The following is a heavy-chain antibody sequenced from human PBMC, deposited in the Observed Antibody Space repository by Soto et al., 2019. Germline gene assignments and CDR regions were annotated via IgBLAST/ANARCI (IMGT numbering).Heavy chain of an antibody. CDR2: ISAHNGNT. CDR3: ARGRYADY. V-gene: IGHV1-18*01. D-gene: IGHD1-1*01. J-gene: IGHJ4*02. Sequence: QVPLVQSGAEVKKPGASVKVSCKGSGYGFTTYGITWVRQAPGQGLEWMAWISAHNGNTNYAQKLQGRVTVTRDTSTSTAYMELRSLRSDDTAVYYCARGRYADYWGQGALVTVSS. CDR1: GYGFTTYG.